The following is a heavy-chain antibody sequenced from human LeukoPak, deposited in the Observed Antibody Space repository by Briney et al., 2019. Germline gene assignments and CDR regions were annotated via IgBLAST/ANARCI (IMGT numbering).Heavy chain of an antibody. CDR3: AGGPPKIVVVVAATRKNWFDP. CDR1: GFTFSSYA. V-gene: IGHV4-34*01. CDR2: INHSGST. Sequence: PGGSLRLSCAASGFTFSSYAMSWVRQPPGKGLEWIGEINHSGSTNYNPSLKSRVTISVDTSKNQFSLKLSSVTAADTAVYYCAGGPPKIVVVVAATRKNWFDPWGQGTLITVSS. D-gene: IGHD2-15*01. J-gene: IGHJ5*02.